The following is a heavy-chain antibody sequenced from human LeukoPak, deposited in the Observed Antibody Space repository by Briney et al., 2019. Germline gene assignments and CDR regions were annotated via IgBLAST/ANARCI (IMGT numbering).Heavy chain of an antibody. CDR3: ARVGGASIVAIPTSYFDY. CDR2: ISYDGSNK. J-gene: IGHJ4*02. V-gene: IGHV3-30*03. Sequence: GGSLRLSCAASGFTFSSYGMHWVRQAPGKGLEWVAVISYDGSNKYYADFVKGRFTISRDNSKNTLYLQMNSLRAEDTAIFYCARVGGASIVAIPTSYFDYWGQGTLVTVSS. CDR1: GFTFSSYG. D-gene: IGHD5-12*01.